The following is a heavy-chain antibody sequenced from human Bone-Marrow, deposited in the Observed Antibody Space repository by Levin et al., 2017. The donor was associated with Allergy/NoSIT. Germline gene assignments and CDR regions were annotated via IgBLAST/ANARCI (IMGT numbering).Heavy chain of an antibody. CDR2: MSYNGINQ. V-gene: IGHV3-30*18. J-gene: IGHJ4*02. D-gene: IGHD3-10*01. Sequence: QAGGSLRLSCAASGFTFSNVDMHWVRQAPGKGLEWVAVMSYNGINQYYADSVKGRFTISRDNSKNTAYLQMNSLRAEDTAVYYCVKGPFYGSEINDAWGQGTLVTVSS. CDR1: GFTFSNVD. CDR3: VKGPFYGSEINDA.